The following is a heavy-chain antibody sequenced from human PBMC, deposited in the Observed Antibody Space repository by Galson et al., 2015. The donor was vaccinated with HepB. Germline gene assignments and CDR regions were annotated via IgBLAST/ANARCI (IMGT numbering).Heavy chain of an antibody. Sequence: SLRLSCAASGFTFSNAWMSWVRQAPGKGLEWVGRIKRKTDGGTTDYAAAVKGRFTISRDDSKNILYLQMNSLKTEDAAVYYCATDHSGSYSDAFDFWGQGTMVTVSS. CDR1: GFTFSNAW. V-gene: IGHV3-15*01. J-gene: IGHJ3*01. CDR2: IKRKTDGGTT. CDR3: ATDHSGSYSDAFDF. D-gene: IGHD1-26*01.